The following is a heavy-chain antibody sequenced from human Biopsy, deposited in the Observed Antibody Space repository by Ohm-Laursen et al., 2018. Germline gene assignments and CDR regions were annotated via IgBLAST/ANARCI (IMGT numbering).Heavy chain of an antibody. V-gene: IGHV3-53*01. CDR3: ATELTTANGWNYFDY. D-gene: IGHD1-1*01. J-gene: IGHJ4*02. CDR2: IYLGGTT. CDR1: GITVSGNY. Sequence: SLRLSCAASGITVSGNYMIWVRQAPGKGLEWVSVIYLGGTTYYADSVKGRFTISRDNSKNMVYLQMNSLRAEDTAVYYCATELTTANGWNYFDYWGQGTLVTVSS.